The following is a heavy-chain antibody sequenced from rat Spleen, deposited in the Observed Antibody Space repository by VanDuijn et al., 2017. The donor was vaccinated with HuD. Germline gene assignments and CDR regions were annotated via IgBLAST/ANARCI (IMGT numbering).Heavy chain of an antibody. D-gene: IGHD1-1*01. V-gene: IGHV2-30*01. Sequence: QVQLKESGPGLVQPSQTLSLTCTVSGFSLTSYNVHWVRQPTGKGLEWMGVIWTGGSTDYNSALKSRLSISRDTSKSQVFLKMNSLQTEDIATYYCARAGGYYYSGDVLYVMDAWGQGASVTVSS. CDR3: ARAGGYYYSGDVLYVMDA. CDR2: IWTGGST. J-gene: IGHJ4*01. CDR1: GFSLTSYN.